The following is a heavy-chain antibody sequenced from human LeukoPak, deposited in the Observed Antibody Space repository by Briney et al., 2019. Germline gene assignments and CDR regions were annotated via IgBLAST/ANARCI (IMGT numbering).Heavy chain of an antibody. CDR1: GYTFTSYY. J-gene: IGHJ4*02. D-gene: IGHD3-3*01. V-gene: IGHV1-46*01. CDR2: INPSGGST. CDR3: AREGNTIFGVVD. Sequence: ASVKVSCKASGYTFTSYYMHWVRQAPGQGLEWMGIINPSGGSTSYAQKFQGRATMTRDTSTSTVYMELSSLRSEDTAVYYCAREGNTIFGVVDWGQGTLVTVSS.